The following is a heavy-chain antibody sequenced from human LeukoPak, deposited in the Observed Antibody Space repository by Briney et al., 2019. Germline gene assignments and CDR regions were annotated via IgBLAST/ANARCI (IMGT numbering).Heavy chain of an antibody. V-gene: IGHV1-18*01. CDR3: ARVLDLAVAGYFDL. D-gene: IGHD6-19*01. Sequence: ASVKVSCKASGYTFTSYGISWVRQAPGQGLEWMGWISAYNGNTNYAQKLQGRVTMTTDTSTSTAYMELRSLRSDDTAVYYCARVLDLAVAGYFDLWGRGTLVTVSS. J-gene: IGHJ2*01. CDR1: GYTFTSYG. CDR2: ISAYNGNT.